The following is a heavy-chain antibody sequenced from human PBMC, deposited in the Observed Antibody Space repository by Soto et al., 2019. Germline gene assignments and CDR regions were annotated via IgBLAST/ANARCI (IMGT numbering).Heavy chain of an antibody. J-gene: IGHJ3*02. CDR3: ARACSSTSCYADDAFDI. V-gene: IGHV3-21*01. CDR2: ISSSSSYI. D-gene: IGHD2-2*01. CDR1: GFTFSSYS. Sequence: EVQLVESGGGLVKPGGSPRLSCAASGFTFSSYSMNWVRQAPGKGLEWVSSISSSSSYIYYADSVKGRFTISRDNAKNSLYLQMNSLRAEDTAVYYCARACSSTSCYADDAFDIWGQGTMVTVSS.